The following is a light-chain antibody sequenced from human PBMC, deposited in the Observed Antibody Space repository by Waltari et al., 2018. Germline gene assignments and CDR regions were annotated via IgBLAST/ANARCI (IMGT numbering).Light chain of an antibody. CDR2: EVS. Sequence: QAALTQPRSVSGSPGQSVTISCTGTSSDIGGYNYVSWYQQHPGTAPKLMIYEVSKRPSGVSDRFSVSKSGNTASLTISGLQAEDDADYYCSSYAGSNTFIFGAGTRLTVL. CDR3: SSYAGSNTFI. V-gene: IGLV2-11*01. J-gene: IGLJ1*01. CDR1: SSDIGGYNY.